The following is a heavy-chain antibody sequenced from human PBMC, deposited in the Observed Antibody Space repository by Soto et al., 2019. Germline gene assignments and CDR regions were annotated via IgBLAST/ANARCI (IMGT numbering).Heavy chain of an antibody. CDR2: IYSGGST. D-gene: IGHD3-9*01. Sequence: GGSLRLSCAASGFTVSSNYMSWVRQAPGKGLEWVSVIYSGGSTYYADSVKGRFTISRDNSKNTLYLQMNSLRAEDTAVYYCARARTGYPYYYYGMDVWGQGTTVTVS. V-gene: IGHV3-53*01. CDR1: GFTVSSNY. CDR3: ARARTGYPYYYYGMDV. J-gene: IGHJ6*02.